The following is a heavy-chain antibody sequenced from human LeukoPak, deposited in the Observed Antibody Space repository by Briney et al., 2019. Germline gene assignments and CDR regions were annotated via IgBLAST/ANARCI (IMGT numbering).Heavy chain of an antibody. CDR3: ARLGPAYGSGSYQWFDP. Sequence: PSETLSLTCAVYGGSFSGYYWSWIRQPPGKGLEWIGEINHRGSTNYNPSLKSRVTISVDTSKNQSSLKLSSVTAADTAVYYCARLGPAYGSGSYQWFDPWGQGTLVTVSS. CDR1: GGSFSGYY. J-gene: IGHJ5*02. V-gene: IGHV4-34*01. D-gene: IGHD3-10*01. CDR2: INHRGST.